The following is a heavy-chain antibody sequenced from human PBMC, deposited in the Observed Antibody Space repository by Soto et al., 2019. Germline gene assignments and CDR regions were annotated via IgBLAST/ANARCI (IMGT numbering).Heavy chain of an antibody. D-gene: IGHD6-13*01. Sequence: ASVKVSCKASGYTFTRYYIHWVRQAPGQGLEWMGWINPNSGGTNYAQKFQGWVTMTRDTSISTAYMELSRLRSDDTAVYYCARAVYSSSWTYFDYWGQGTLVTVSS. CDR3: ARAVYSSSWTYFDY. V-gene: IGHV1-2*04. CDR2: INPNSGGT. J-gene: IGHJ4*02. CDR1: GYTFTRYY.